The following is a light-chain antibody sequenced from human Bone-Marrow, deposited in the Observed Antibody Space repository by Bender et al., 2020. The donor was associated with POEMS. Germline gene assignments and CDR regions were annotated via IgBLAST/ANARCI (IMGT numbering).Light chain of an antibody. J-gene: IGLJ3*02. Sequence: QSVLTQPPSVSGAPGQRVTISCTATNIDLDTYDLVSWYQQHPGKAPKLMIYDVSKRPSGVSNRFSGSKSGNTASLTISGLQAEDEADYYCSSYTSSTSWVFGGGTKLTVL. CDR3: SSYTSSTSWV. CDR2: DVS. CDR1: NIDLDTYDL. V-gene: IGLV2-14*02.